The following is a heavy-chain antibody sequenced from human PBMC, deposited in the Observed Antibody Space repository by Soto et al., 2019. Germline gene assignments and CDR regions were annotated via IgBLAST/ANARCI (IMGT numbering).Heavy chain of an antibody. D-gene: IGHD6-19*01. Sequence: GVSLRLSCAASGFTFSSYAMSWVRQAPGKGLEWVSAISGSGGSTYYADSVKGRFTISRDNSKNTLYLQMNSLRAEDTAVYYCAKGGRSSGWYYKGSAFDIWGQGTMGNVSS. CDR1: GFTFSSYA. V-gene: IGHV3-23*01. CDR2: ISGSGGST. J-gene: IGHJ3*02. CDR3: AKGGRSSGWYYKGSAFDI.